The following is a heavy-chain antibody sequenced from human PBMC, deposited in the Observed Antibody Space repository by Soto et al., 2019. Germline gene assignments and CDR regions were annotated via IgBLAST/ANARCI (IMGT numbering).Heavy chain of an antibody. V-gene: IGHV3-23*01. Sequence: GGSLRLSCAASGFTFSSYAMSWVRQAPGKGLEWVSAISGSGGSTYYADSVKGRFTISRDNSKNTLYLQMNSLRVEDTAVYYCAKDVTYYYGSGKGVYYFDYWGQGTLVTVSS. CDR1: GFTFSSYA. D-gene: IGHD3-10*01. J-gene: IGHJ4*02. CDR2: ISGSGGST. CDR3: AKDVTYYYGSGKGVYYFDY.